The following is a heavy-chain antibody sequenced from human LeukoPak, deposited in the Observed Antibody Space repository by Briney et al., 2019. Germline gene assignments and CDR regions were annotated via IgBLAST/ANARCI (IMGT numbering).Heavy chain of an antibody. J-gene: IGHJ3*02. V-gene: IGHV1-2*02. D-gene: IGHD2-2*01. Sequence: ASVKVSCKASGYTFTGYYMHWVRQAPGQGPEWMGWINPNSGGTNYAQKFQGRVTMTRDTSISTAYMELSRLRSDDTAVYYCARDHLGYCSSTSCYRDAFDIWGKGTTVTVSS. CDR1: GYTFTGYY. CDR3: ARDHLGYCSSTSCYRDAFDI. CDR2: INPNSGGT.